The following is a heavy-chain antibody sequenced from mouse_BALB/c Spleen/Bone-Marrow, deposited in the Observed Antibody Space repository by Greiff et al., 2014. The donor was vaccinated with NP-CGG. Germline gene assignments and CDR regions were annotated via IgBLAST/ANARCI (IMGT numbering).Heavy chain of an antibody. CDR2: IDPANGNT. V-gene: IGHV14-3*02. CDR3: VYGRDWYFDV. J-gene: IGHJ1*01. CDR1: GFNIKDTY. Sequence: VQLQQPGAELAKPGASVKLSCTASGFNIKDTYMHWVKERPEQGLEWIGRIDPANGNTKYDPKFQGKATITADTSSNTAYLQLSSLTSEDTAVYYCVYGRDWYFDVWGAGTTVTVSS. D-gene: IGHD1-1*01.